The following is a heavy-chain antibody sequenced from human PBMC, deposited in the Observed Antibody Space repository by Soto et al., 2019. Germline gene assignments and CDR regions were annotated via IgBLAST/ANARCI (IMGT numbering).Heavy chain of an antibody. CDR1: GFIFSNYV. V-gene: IGHV3-30-3*01. D-gene: IGHD3-10*01. Sequence: QVQLVESGGGVVQPGRSLRLSCAASGFIFSNYVMYWFRQAPGKWLEWVAFMSYDGTTKSYADSVKGRFTISRDNSQNTLYLQMNSLRPEDTGVYYCAREVLWSRYFDYWGQGTLVTVSS. CDR3: AREVLWSRYFDY. J-gene: IGHJ4*02. CDR2: MSYDGTTK.